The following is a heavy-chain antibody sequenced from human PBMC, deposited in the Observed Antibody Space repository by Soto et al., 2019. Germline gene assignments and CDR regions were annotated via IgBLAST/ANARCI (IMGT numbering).Heavy chain of an antibody. CDR3: ARVPRNCTNGVCYTNWFDP. J-gene: IGHJ5*02. Sequence: EVQLLQSGGGLVQPGGSLRLSCAASGFTFSSYTMSWVREAPGKGLEWVSAISSGGTTYYADSGKGRFTISRDNSQNTLCLQINSLRAEDTALYYWARVPRNCTNGVCYTNWFDPWGQGTLVTVSS. D-gene: IGHD2-8*01. CDR2: ISSGGTT. CDR1: GFTFSSYT. V-gene: IGHV3-23*01.